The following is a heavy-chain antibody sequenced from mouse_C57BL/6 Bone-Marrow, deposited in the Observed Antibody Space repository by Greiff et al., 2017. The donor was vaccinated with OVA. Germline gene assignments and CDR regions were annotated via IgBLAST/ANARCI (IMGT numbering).Heavy chain of an antibody. V-gene: IGHV1-18*01. CDR3: ARAGGDGSSPSYWYFDV. J-gene: IGHJ1*03. D-gene: IGHD1-1*01. Sequence: EVQLQQSGPELVKPGASVKIPCKASGYTFTDYNMDWVKQSHGKSLEWIGDINPNNGGTIYNQKFKGKATLTVDKSSSTAYMELRSLTSEDTAVYYCARAGGDGSSPSYWYFDVWGTGTTVTVSS. CDR2: INPNNGGT. CDR1: GYTFTDYN.